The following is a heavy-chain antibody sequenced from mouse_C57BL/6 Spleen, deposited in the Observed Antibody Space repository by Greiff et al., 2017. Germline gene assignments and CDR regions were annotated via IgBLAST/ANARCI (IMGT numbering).Heavy chain of an antibody. CDR3: ARGQYDFYFDY. D-gene: IGHD2-4*01. CDR1: GFTFSSYA. CDR2: ISDGGSYT. J-gene: IGHJ2*01. Sequence: EVKLVESGGGLVKPGGSLKLSCAASGFTFSSYAMSWLRQTPEKRLDWVATISDGGSYTYYPDNVKGRFTISRDNAKNNLYLQMSHLKSEDTAMYYCARGQYDFYFDYWGQGTTLTVSS. V-gene: IGHV5-4*03.